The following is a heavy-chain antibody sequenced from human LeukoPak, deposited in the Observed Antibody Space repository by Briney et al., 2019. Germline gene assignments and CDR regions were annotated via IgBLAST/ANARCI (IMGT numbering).Heavy chain of an antibody. J-gene: IGHJ5*02. D-gene: IGHD6-13*01. Sequence: GGSLRLSCAASGFTFSSYGMHWVRQAPGKGLEWVVFIRYDGSNKYYADSVKGRFTISRDNSKNTLYLQMNSLRAEDTAVYYCAKVPSLAAAGDPWGQGTLVTVSS. CDR1: GFTFSSYG. V-gene: IGHV3-30*02. CDR3: AKVPSLAAAGDP. CDR2: IRYDGSNK.